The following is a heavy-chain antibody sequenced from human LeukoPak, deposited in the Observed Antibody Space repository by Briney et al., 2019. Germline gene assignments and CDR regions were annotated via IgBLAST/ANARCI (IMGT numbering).Heavy chain of an antibody. CDR1: GGSISSYY. V-gene: IGHV4-59*01. Sequence: SETLSLTCTVSGGSISSYYWSWIRQAPGKGLEWIGYIYYSGSTNYNPSLKRRVTISVDTSKNQFSLKLSSVTAADTSVYYCARDYSNYAVAFDIWGQGTMVTVSS. D-gene: IGHD4-11*01. CDR3: ARDYSNYAVAFDI. J-gene: IGHJ3*02. CDR2: IYYSGST.